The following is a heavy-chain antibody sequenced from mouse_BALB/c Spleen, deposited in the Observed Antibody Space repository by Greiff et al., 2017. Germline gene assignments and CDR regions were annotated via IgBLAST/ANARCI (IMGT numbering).Heavy chain of an antibody. Sequence: EVKLQESGGGLVKPGGSLKLSCAASGFTFSSYAMSWVRQSPEKRLEWVAEISSGGSYTYYPETVTGRFTISRDNAKNTLYLEMSSLRSEDTAMYYCARDLTGNYAMDYWGQGTSVTVSS. CDR1: GFTFSSYA. CDR2: ISSGGSYT. D-gene: IGHD4-1*01. CDR3: ARDLTGNYAMDY. V-gene: IGHV5-9-4*01. J-gene: IGHJ4*01.